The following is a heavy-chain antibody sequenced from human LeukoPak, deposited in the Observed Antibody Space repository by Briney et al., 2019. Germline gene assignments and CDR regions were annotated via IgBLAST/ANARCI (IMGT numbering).Heavy chain of an antibody. CDR1: SGSISTSNYY. D-gene: IGHD5-12*01. CDR3: ARVYGSGYDFRGAFDI. J-gene: IGHJ3*02. Sequence: SETLSLTCTVSSGSISTSNYYWGWVRQPPGKALEWIGNIFYSGSTYYSPSLKSRVTISVDTSKNQFSLRLSSVNAADTAVYYCARVYGSGYDFRGAFDIWGQGTMVTVSS. V-gene: IGHV4-39*07. CDR2: IFYSGST.